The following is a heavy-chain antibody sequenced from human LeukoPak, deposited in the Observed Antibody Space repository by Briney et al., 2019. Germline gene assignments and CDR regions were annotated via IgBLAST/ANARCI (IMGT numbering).Heavy chain of an antibody. V-gene: IGHV4-59*01. J-gene: IGHJ4*02. CDR3: ARGHSGYDTPDY. CDR1: GGSISSYY. Sequence: SETLSLTCTVSGGSISSYYWSWLRQPPGKGLEWIGYIYYSGSTNYNPSLKSRVTISVDTSKNQFSLKLSSVTAADTAVYYCARGHSGYDTPDYWGQGTLVTVSS. CDR2: IYYSGST. D-gene: IGHD5-12*01.